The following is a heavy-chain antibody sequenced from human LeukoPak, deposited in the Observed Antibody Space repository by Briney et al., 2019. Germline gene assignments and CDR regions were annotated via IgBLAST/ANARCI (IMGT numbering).Heavy chain of an antibody. Sequence: PGGSLRLSCEASGFTFSRYGMHWVRQAPGKWLEWVAFIRYDGSNKYYADSVKGRFTISGDNSKNTLYLQMNSLRAEDTAIYYCAKDSWYSGTYLDYWGQGTLVTVSS. J-gene: IGHJ4*02. V-gene: IGHV3-30*02. D-gene: IGHD1-26*01. CDR1: GFTFSRYG. CDR2: IRYDGSNK. CDR3: AKDSWYSGTYLDY.